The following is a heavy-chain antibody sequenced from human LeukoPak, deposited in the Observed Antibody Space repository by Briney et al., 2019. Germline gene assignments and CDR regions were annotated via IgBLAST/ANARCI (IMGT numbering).Heavy chain of an antibody. D-gene: IGHD5-24*01. CDR2: ISPSGGST. CDR1: GGTFSSYA. Sequence: SVKVSCKASGGTFSSYAISWVRQAPGQGPEWMGVISPSGGSTIYAQKFKGRVTLTRDMSTSTDYLELSSLRSEDTAVYYCARDNSVRDEAWWFNPWGQGTLVTVSS. CDR3: ARDNSVRDEAWWFNP. V-gene: IGHV1-69*05. J-gene: IGHJ5*02.